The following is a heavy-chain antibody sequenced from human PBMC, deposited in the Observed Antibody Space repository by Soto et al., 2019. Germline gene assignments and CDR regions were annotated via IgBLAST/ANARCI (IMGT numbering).Heavy chain of an antibody. Sequence: SETLSLTCTVSGGSISSSSYYWGWIRQPPGKGLEWIGSIYYSGSTYYNPSLKSRVTISVDTSKNQFSLKLSSVTAADTAVYYCARQPYQAYCTTGVCYLANWFDPWGQGTLVTVSS. D-gene: IGHD2-8*01. CDR1: GGSISSSSYY. J-gene: IGHJ5*02. CDR2: IYYSGST. V-gene: IGHV4-39*01. CDR3: ARQPYQAYCTTGVCYLANWFDP.